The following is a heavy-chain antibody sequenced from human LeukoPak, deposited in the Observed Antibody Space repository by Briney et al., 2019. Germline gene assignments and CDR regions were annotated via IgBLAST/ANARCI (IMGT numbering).Heavy chain of an antibody. CDR3: ARTDSSGYSFDY. CDR2: IWYDGSNK. D-gene: IGHD3-22*01. CDR1: GFTSSSYG. V-gene: IGHV3-33*01. Sequence: GRSLRLSCAASGFTSSSYGMHWVRQAPGKGLEWVAVIWYDGSNKYYADSVKGRFTISRDNSKNTLYLQMNSLRAEDTAVYYCARTDSSGYSFDYWGQGTLVTVSS. J-gene: IGHJ4*02.